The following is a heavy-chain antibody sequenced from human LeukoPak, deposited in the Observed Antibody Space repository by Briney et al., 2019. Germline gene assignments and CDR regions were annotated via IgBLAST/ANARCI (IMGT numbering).Heavy chain of an antibody. D-gene: IGHD3-22*01. J-gene: IGHJ4*02. CDR3: ARAVPWADSSGYYLDY. CDR2: INHSGST. CDR1: SGSFSGYY. Sequence: SETLSLTCAVYSGSFSGYYWSWIRQPPGKGLEWIGEINHSGSTNYNPSLKSRVTISVDTSKNQFSLKLSSVTAADTAVYYCARAVPWADSSGYYLDYWGQGTLVTVSS. V-gene: IGHV4-34*01.